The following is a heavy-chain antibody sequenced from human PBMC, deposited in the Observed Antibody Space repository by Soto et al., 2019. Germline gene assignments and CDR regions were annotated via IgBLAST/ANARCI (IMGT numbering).Heavy chain of an antibody. CDR3: ASPKIAFYNWFDP. CDR2: IYYSGST. CDR1: GGSISSYY. J-gene: IGHJ5*02. D-gene: IGHD3-3*02. Sequence: SETLSLTCTVSGGSISSYYWSWIRQPPGKGLEWIAYIYYSGSTNYNPSLKSRVTISVDTSKNQFSLKLSSVTAADTAVYYCASPKIAFYNWFDPWGQGTLVTVSS. V-gene: IGHV4-59*08.